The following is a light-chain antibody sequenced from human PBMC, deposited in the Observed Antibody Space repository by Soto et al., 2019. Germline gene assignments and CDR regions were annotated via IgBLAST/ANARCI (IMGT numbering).Light chain of an antibody. CDR3: SSYTSKNTRV. J-gene: IGLJ3*02. CDR2: EDS. Sequence: QSALTQPASVSGSPGQSITISCTGTSSDVGGYNYVSWYQQHPGKAPKLMIYEDSHRPSGVSNRFSGSKSANTASLTISGLQAEDEADYYCSSYTSKNTRVFGGGTKVTVL. V-gene: IGLV2-14*01. CDR1: SSDVGGYNY.